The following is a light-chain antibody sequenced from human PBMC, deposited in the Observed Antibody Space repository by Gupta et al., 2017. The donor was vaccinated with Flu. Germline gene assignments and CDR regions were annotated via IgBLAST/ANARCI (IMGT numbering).Light chain of an antibody. CDR3: QQSSTTPRT. J-gene: IGKJ1*01. CDR2: AAS. CDR1: KSISNY. V-gene: IGKV1-39*01. Sequence: DIQMTQSPSSLSASVGDRVTITCRASKSISNYLNWYQQKPGKAPKLLIYAASILQSGVPSRFSGSGSGTDFTLTISSLQPEDFATYYCQQSSTTPRTFGHGTKVEIK.